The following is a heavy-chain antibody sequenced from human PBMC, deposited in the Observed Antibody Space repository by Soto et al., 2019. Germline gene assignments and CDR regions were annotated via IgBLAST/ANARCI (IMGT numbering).Heavy chain of an antibody. CDR2: IYHSGST. J-gene: IGHJ5*02. D-gene: IGHD2-2*01. CDR3: AKSSRQYASAIQAFFDP. CDR1: GGSISSSNW. V-gene: IGHV4-4*02. Sequence: PSENLSLTCAVSGGSISSSNWWSWVRQPPGKGLEWIGEIYHSGSTNYNPSLKSRVTISVDKSKNQFSLKLSSVTAADTAVYYCAKSSRQYASAIQAFFDPWGLGTLVTVSS.